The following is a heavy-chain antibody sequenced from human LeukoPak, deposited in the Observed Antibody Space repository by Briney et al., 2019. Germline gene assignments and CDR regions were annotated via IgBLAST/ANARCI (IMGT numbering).Heavy chain of an antibody. J-gene: IGHJ4*02. CDR1: GFTFGNHG. V-gene: IGHV3-23*01. CDR2: IIGSSGST. CDR3: ARSWTYFDY. D-gene: IGHD1-1*01. Sequence: PGGSLRLSCAASGFTFGNHGMSWVRQPPGKGLEWVSLIIGSSGSTYYADSVKGRFTISRDNSKNTLYLQMNSLRAEDTAVYYCARSWTYFDYWGQGTLVTVSS.